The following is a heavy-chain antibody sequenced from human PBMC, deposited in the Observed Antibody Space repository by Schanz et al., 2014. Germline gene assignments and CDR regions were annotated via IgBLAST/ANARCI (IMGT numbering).Heavy chain of an antibody. V-gene: IGHV3-23*04. J-gene: IGHJ4*02. CDR2: ISGSGGDT. D-gene: IGHD2-21*01. CDR1: GFTVNTNY. Sequence: EVQLVESGGGLVKPGGSLRLSCAVSGFTVNTNYMSWVRQAPGKGLEWVSAISGSGGDTYYADSVKGRFTISRDNSKNTLYLQMNSLRAEDTAVYYCAKGQLLSYYFDYWGQGTLVTVSS. CDR3: AKGQLLSYYFDY.